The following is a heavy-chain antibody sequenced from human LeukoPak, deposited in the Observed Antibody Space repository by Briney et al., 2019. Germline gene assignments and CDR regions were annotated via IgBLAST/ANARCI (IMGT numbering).Heavy chain of an antibody. CDR3: ARRADIVVVPAAIQYYGMDV. CDR2: IKQDGSEK. Sequence: GGSLRLSCAASGFTFSSFSMHWVRQAPGKGLEWVANIKQDGSEKYYVDSVKGRFTISRDNAKNSLYLQMNSLRAEDTAVYYCARRADIVVVPAAIQYYGMDVWGQGTTVTVSS. J-gene: IGHJ6*02. CDR1: GFTFSSFS. V-gene: IGHV3-7*01. D-gene: IGHD2-2*01.